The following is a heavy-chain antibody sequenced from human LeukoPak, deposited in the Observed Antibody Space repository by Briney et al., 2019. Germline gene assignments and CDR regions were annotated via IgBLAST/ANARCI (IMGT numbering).Heavy chain of an antibody. Sequence: SETLSLTCTVSSGSISGYYWSWIRQPPGRGLEWVGYISYSGSTNYNPSLKSRVTISVDTSKNQFSLKLSSVTAADTAVYYCASYNDILTGYYLGPFDYWGQGTLVTVSS. V-gene: IGHV4-59*12. CDR1: SGSISGYY. J-gene: IGHJ4*02. CDR3: ASYNDILTGYYLGPFDY. D-gene: IGHD3-9*01. CDR2: ISYSGST.